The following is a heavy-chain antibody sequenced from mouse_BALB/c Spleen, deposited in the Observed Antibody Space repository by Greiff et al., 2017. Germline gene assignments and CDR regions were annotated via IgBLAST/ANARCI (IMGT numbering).Heavy chain of an antibody. CDR1: GFTFSSYG. CDR3: ARGGKDYAMDY. Sequence: EVKLMESGGDLVKPGGSLKLSCAASGFTFSSYGMSWVRQTPDKRLEWVATISSGGSYTYYPDSVKGRFTISRDNAKNTLYLQMSSLKSEDTAMYYCARGGKDYAMDYWGQGTSVTVSS. CDR2: ISSGGSYT. J-gene: IGHJ4*01. V-gene: IGHV5-6*01.